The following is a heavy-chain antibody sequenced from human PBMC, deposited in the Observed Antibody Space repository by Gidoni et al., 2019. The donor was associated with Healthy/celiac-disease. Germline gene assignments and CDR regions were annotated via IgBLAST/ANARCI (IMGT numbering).Heavy chain of an antibody. Sequence: EVQLVESGGGWVQPGGSLRLSCAASGFTFSSYSMNWVRQAPGKGLEWVSYISSSSSTIYYADSVKGLFTISRDNAKNSLYLQMNSLRDEDTAVYYCARTYCSSTSCRGYFDYWGQGTLVTVSS. D-gene: IGHD2-2*01. CDR1: GFTFSSYS. J-gene: IGHJ4*02. CDR2: ISSSSSTI. CDR3: ARTYCSSTSCRGYFDY. V-gene: IGHV3-48*02.